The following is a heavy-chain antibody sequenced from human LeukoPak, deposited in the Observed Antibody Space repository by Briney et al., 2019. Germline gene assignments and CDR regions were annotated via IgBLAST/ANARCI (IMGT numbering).Heavy chain of an antibody. J-gene: IGHJ6*02. Sequence: PGGSLRLSCAASGFTLSDYDMHWVRRGTGKGLEWVSAIGAAGDTYYQGPVKGRFTISRDEAKNFLYLQMNSLRVEDTAVYYCTRDRHGMAVWGQGTTVTVSS. CDR1: GFTLSDYD. V-gene: IGHV3-13*01. CDR3: TRDRHGMAV. CDR2: IGAAGDT.